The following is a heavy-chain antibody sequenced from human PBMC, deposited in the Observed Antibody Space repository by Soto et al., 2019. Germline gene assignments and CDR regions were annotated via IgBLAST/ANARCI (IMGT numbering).Heavy chain of an antibody. V-gene: IGHV1-18*01. Sequence: ASVKFSCKASGYTFTSYGISWVRQAPGQGLEWMGWISAYNGNTNYAQKLQGRVTMTTDTSTSTAYMELRSLRSDDTAVYYCARVPVRGTAMVPPPDYWGQGTLVTVS. CDR3: ARVPVRGTAMVPPPDY. CDR2: ISAYNGNT. D-gene: IGHD5-18*01. J-gene: IGHJ4*02. CDR1: GYTFTSYG.